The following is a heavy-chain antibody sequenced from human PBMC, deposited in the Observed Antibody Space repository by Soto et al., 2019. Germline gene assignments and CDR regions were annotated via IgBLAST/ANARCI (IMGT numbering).Heavy chain of an antibody. Sequence: GGSLRPSCAASGFTFYGFSMTLVRQAPGKGLEWVSAISASGGSTFYADSVKGWFTISRDSSKNTLYLQMNSLRAEDTAVYYCARGAVMPDSWGQGNLVTVSS. J-gene: IGHJ4*02. D-gene: IGHD3-16*01. V-gene: IGHV3-23*01. CDR1: GFTFYGFS. CDR2: ISASGGST. CDR3: ARGAVMPDS.